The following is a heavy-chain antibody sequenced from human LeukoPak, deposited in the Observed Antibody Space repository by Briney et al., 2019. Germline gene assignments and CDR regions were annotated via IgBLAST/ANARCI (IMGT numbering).Heavy chain of an antibody. D-gene: IGHD3-10*01. V-gene: IGHV4-61*02. CDR1: GGSISSGSYY. CDR2: IYTSGST. Sequence: SQTLSLTCTVSGGSISSGSYYWSWIRQPAGKGLEWIGRIYTSGSTNYNPSLKSRVTISVDTSKNQFSLKLSSVTAADTAVYYCARGRSYGSGRYLPDYWGQGTLVTVSS. J-gene: IGHJ4*02. CDR3: ARGRSYGSGRYLPDY.